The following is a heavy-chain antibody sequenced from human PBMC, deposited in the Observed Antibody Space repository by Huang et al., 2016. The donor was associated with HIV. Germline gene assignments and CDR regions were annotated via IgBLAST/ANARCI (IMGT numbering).Heavy chain of an antibody. D-gene: IGHD6-19*01. CDR3: VKETVQWLVTY. CDR2: IRHDGNNN. CDR1: GFTFSGYG. V-gene: IGHV3-30*02. Sequence: QVQVVESGGGVVQPGGSLRLSCAASGFTFSGYGMHWVRQGRGKGRGWVALIRHDGNNNYYADSVKGRFTVSRDTSKNTLYLHMNSLRPADTAVYYCVKETVQWLVTYWGQGTLVTVSS. J-gene: IGHJ4*02.